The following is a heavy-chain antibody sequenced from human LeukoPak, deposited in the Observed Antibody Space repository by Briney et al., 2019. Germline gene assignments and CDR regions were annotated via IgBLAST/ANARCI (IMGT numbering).Heavy chain of an antibody. CDR1: GYTFTGYY. Sequence: ASVKVSCKASGYTFTGYYMHWVRQAPGQGLEWMGWINPNSGGTNYAQKFQGRVTMTRDTSISTAYMELSSLRSEDTAVYYCGRGVALEYGDYSPLDYWGQGTLVTVSS. CDR2: INPNSGGT. J-gene: IGHJ4*02. V-gene: IGHV1-2*02. CDR3: GRGVALEYGDYSPLDY. D-gene: IGHD4-17*01.